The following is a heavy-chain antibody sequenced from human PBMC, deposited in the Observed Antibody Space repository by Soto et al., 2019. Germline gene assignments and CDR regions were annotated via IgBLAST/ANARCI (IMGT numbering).Heavy chain of an antibody. CDR2: ISSDNDNT. Sequence: QVQLAQSGGEEKRPGASVKVSCKASGYTFTDFGISWVRQAPGQGLEWMGWISSDNDNTIYAQKFQGRVTMTADTSTSTAYMELRGLTSDDTAMYYCGREYCSGGSCYSADYWGQGNLVTVSS. CDR1: GYTFTDFG. J-gene: IGHJ4*02. CDR3: GREYCSGGSCYSADY. V-gene: IGHV1-18*01. D-gene: IGHD2-15*01.